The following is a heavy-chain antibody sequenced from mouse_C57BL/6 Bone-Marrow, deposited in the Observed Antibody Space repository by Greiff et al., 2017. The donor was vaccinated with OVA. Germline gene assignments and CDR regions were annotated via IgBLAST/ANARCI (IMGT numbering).Heavy chain of an antibody. CDR3: TTVLITTVVDYFDY. V-gene: IGHV14-1*01. Sequence: VQLQQSVAELVRPGASVKLSCTASGFNIKDYYMHWVKQRPEQGLEWIGRIDPEDGDTEYAPKFQGKATMTADTSSNTAYLQLSSLTSEDTAVYYCTTVLITTVVDYFDYWGQGTTLTVSS. CDR1: GFNIKDYY. CDR2: IDPEDGDT. D-gene: IGHD1-1*01. J-gene: IGHJ2*01.